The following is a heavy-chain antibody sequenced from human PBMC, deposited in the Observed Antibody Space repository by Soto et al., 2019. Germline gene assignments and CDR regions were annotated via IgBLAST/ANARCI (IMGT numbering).Heavy chain of an antibody. D-gene: IGHD4-4*01. Sequence: GGSLRLSCAAFGFTFSDHYMDWVRQAPGKGLEWVGRIRNKANSYTTEYAASVKGRFTISRDDSQNSLFLQMNSLKTEDTAVYFCSRAGILTTPYYFDYWGQGTLVTVSS. J-gene: IGHJ4*01. CDR1: GFTFSDHY. CDR2: IRNKANSYTT. CDR3: SRAGILTTPYYFDY. V-gene: IGHV3-72*01.